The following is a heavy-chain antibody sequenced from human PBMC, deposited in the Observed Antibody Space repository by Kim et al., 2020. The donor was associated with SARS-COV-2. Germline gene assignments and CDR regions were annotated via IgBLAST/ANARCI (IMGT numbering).Heavy chain of an antibody. J-gene: IGHJ6*03. CDR2: IYYSGST. D-gene: IGHD3-10*01. CDR1: GGSISSYY. Sequence: SETLSLTCTVSGGSISSYYWSWIRQPPGKGLEWIGYIYYSGSTNYNPSLKSRVTISVDTSKNQFSLKLSSVTAADTAVYYCARHIPTYGSGNYYYYYMDVWGKGTTVTVSS. CDR3: ARHIPTYGSGNYYYYYMDV. V-gene: IGHV4-59*08.